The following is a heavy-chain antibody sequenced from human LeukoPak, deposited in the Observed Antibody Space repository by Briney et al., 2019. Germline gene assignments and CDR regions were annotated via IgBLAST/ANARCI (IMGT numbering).Heavy chain of an antibody. CDR1: GYTFTSYA. V-gene: IGHV1-24*01. Sequence: AASVKVSCKASGYTFTSYAMNWVRQAPGKGLEWMGGFDPEDGETIYAQKFQGRVTMTEDTSTDTAYTELSSLRSEDTAVYYCATAVAVAGHDAFDIWGQGTMVTVSS. D-gene: IGHD6-19*01. J-gene: IGHJ3*02. CDR2: FDPEDGET. CDR3: ATAVAVAGHDAFDI.